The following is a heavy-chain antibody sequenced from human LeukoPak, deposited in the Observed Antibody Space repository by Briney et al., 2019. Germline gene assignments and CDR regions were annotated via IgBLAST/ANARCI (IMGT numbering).Heavy chain of an antibody. CDR3: ARDRHYYDSSGYEGY. D-gene: IGHD3-22*01. J-gene: IGHJ4*02. CDR1: GGSISSSSYY. CDR2: IYYSGST. V-gene: IGHV4-39*07. Sequence: PSETLSLTCTVSGGSISSSSYYWGWIRQPPGKGLEWIGSIYYSGSTYYNPSLKSRVTISVDTSKNQFSLKLSSVTAADTAVYYCARDRHYYDSSGYEGYWGQGTLVTVSS.